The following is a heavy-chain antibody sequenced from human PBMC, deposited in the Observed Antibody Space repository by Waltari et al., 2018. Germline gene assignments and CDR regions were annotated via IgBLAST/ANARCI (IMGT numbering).Heavy chain of an antibody. D-gene: IGHD4-17*01. CDR3: AKVGLGGDYGIFDY. V-gene: IGHV3-9*01. Sequence: EVQLVVSGGDLVQPGRSLRLSCLTSGFPFCAYAMHLVRQFPGKGLQWVSGISWNGGSRGYADAVKGRFTISRDNAKNSLYLEMNSLRAEDTALYYCAKVGLGGDYGIFDYWGQGTLVTVSS. CDR1: GFPFCAYA. J-gene: IGHJ4*02. CDR2: ISWNGGSR.